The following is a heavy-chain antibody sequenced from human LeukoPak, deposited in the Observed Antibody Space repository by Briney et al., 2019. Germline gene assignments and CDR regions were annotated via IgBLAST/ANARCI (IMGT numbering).Heavy chain of an antibody. D-gene: IGHD7-27*01. J-gene: IGHJ4*02. CDR1: GFIFSTYW. CDR3: VRESFSRGDFN. CDR2: IKYDGNEK. V-gene: IGHV3-7*01. Sequence: GGSLRLSCAASGFIFSTYWMTWVRQAPGKGLEWVATIKYDGNEKYYVDSVRGRFTISRDNAKNSLDLQMNSLTADDTAIYYCVRESFSRGDFNWGQGTLVSVSS.